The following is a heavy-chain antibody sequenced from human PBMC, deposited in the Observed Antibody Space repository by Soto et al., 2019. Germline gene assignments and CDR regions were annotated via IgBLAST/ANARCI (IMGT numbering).Heavy chain of an antibody. CDR2: IYYSGST. Sequence: SETLSLTCTVSGGSISSYYWSWIRQPPGKGLEWIGYIYYSGSTNYSPSLKSRVTISVDTSKNQFSLKLSSVTAADTAVYYCARGYYYDSSGSLGAWGQGTLVTVSS. CDR1: GGSISSYY. J-gene: IGHJ5*02. D-gene: IGHD3-22*01. CDR3: ARGYYYDSSGSLGA. V-gene: IGHV4-59*01.